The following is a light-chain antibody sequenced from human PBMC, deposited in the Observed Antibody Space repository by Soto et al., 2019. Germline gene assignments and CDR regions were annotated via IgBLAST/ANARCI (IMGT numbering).Light chain of an antibody. CDR1: QSVSNNY. J-gene: IGKJ2*01. V-gene: IGKV3-20*01. CDR3: QVYGNSPMYT. Sequence: EIVLTQFPGIMSLAPGERATLSFGAIQSVSNNYLAWYHQKPGQAPRLLLFAASRRATGIPDTFSGSGAGTDFTLTIIRLEPEDLAVYYCQVYGNSPMYTFGQGTKVDIK. CDR2: AAS.